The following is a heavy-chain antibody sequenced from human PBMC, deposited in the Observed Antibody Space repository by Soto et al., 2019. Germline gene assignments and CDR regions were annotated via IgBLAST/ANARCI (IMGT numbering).Heavy chain of an antibody. Sequence: QVQLVQSGAEVKKPGASVKVSCKASGYTFTSYDINWVRQATGQGLEWMGWMNPNSGNTGYAQKFQGRVTMTRNTSTSTAYLELSSLRSEDTAVYCASTLYGDNVDYWGQGTLVTVSS. CDR3: ASTLYGDNVDY. J-gene: IGHJ4*02. D-gene: IGHD4-17*01. CDR2: MNPNSGNT. CDR1: GYTFTSYD. V-gene: IGHV1-8*01.